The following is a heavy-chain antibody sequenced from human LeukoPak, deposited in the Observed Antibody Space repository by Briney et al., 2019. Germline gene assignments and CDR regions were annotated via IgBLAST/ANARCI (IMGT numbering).Heavy chain of an antibody. J-gene: IGHJ4*02. CDR2: ISSSSSYI. V-gene: IGHV3-21*01. CDR1: GFTFSSYS. CDR3: ARTAYYDLWSGYYEPVYYFDY. Sequence: GGSLRLSCAASGFTFSSYSMNWVRQAPGKGLEWVSSISSSSSYIYYADSVKGRFTISRDNAKNSLYLQMNSLRAEDTAVYYCARTAYYDLWSGYYEPVYYFDYWGQGTLVTVSS. D-gene: IGHD3-3*01.